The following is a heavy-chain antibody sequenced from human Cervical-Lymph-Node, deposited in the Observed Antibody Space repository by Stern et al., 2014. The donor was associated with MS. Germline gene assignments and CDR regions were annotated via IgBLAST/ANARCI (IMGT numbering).Heavy chain of an antibody. CDR1: GFTFSRYN. CDR3: ATRGLWGNGFDP. Sequence: EVQLVESGGGLVQPGGSLRLSCVASGFTFSRYNMNWVRQAPGKVLEWVSCISTPNYKYYADSVKGRFTISRENAMNSLFLQMNSLRAEDTAVYYCATRGLWGNGFDPWGQGTLVTVSS. V-gene: IGHV3-21*01. J-gene: IGHJ5*02. D-gene: IGHD5-18*01. CDR2: ISTPNYK.